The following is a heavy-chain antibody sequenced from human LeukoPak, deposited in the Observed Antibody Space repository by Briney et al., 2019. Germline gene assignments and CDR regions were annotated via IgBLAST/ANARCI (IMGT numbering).Heavy chain of an antibody. CDR1: GFTVSSNH. V-gene: IGHV3-66*01. J-gene: IGHJ4*02. CDR3: AREYYYGSGFYDY. CDR2: IYSGGST. D-gene: IGHD3-10*01. Sequence: AGGSLRLSCAASGFTVSSNHMSRVRQAPGKGLEWVSVIYSGGSTYYADSVKGRFTISRDNSKNTLYLQMNSLRAEDTAVYYCAREYYYGSGFYDYWGQGTLVTVSS.